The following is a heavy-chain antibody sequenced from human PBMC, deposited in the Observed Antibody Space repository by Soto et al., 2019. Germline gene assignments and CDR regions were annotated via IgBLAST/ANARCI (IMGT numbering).Heavy chain of an antibody. Sequence: QVQIVQSGAEVKKPGASVKVSCKTSGYTFTLYTIHWVRQAPGQRLEWMGWINTGNGNTKFSQRFKGRVTMSSDTSASTAYMELSSLTSEDTAVYYCAKLGGGYIFGPYLDFWGQGTLVTVSS. V-gene: IGHV1-3*04. CDR3: AKLGGGYIFGPYLDF. D-gene: IGHD5-18*01. CDR1: GYTFTLYT. CDR2: INTGNGNT. J-gene: IGHJ4*02.